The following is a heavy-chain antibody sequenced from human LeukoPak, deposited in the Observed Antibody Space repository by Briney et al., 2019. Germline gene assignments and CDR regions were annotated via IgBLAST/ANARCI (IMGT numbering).Heavy chain of an antibody. CDR2: IRCKAYGGTT. D-gene: IGHD6-19*01. Sequence: GGSPRLSCTASVFTFGDYALRWVRQAPGKGLEGVGFIRCKAYGGTTEYAASVKGRFTISRDDSKSIDYLQMNSLKTEDTAVYYCTREEGIGRGWLPGPFDYWGQGTLVTVSS. J-gene: IGHJ4*02. CDR3: TREEGIGRGWLPGPFDY. CDR1: VFTFGDYA. V-gene: IGHV3-49*04.